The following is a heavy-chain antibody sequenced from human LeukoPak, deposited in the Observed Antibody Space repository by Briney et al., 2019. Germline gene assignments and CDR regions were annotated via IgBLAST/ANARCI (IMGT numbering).Heavy chain of an antibody. CDR3: ARDGAYYDILTGYHYYYGMDV. CDR2: IYYSGST. V-gene: IGHV4-59*01. CDR1: GGSISSYY. D-gene: IGHD3-9*01. J-gene: IGHJ6*02. Sequence: PSQTLSLTCTVSGGSISSYYWSWIRQPPGKGLEWIGYIYYSGSTNYNPSLKSRVTISVDTSKNQFSLKLSSVTAADTAVYYCARDGAYYDILTGYHYYYGMDVWGQGTTVTVSS.